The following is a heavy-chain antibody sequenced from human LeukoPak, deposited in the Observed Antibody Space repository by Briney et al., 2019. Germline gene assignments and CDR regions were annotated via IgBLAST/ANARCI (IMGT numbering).Heavy chain of an antibody. V-gene: IGHV4-39*01. J-gene: IGHJ4*02. CDR1: GGSISSYSYY. CDR2: IYYSGST. CDR3: ARYISIFGVLTEYFFDY. D-gene: IGHD3-3*01. Sequence: SETLSLTCTVSGGSISSYSYYWGWIRQPPGKGLEWIGSIYYSGSTYYNPSLKSRVTISVDTSKNQFSLKLSSVTAADTATYYCARYISIFGVLTEYFFDYWGQGSLVTVSS.